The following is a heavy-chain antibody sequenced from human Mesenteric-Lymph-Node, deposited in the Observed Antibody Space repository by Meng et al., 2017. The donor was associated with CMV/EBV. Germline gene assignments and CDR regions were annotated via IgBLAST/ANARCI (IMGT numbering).Heavy chain of an antibody. CDR1: GFTFSNSA. D-gene: IGHD5-24*01. CDR2: IWSTGNTK. J-gene: IGHJ6*02. Sequence: GESLKISCAASGFTFSNSAIHWVRPAPGKGLEWVAVIWSTGNTKYYADSVTGPFTISRDYSKNTLYLQMNTLRAEDTAVYYFAREVTVSRGLQWRDFYYGLDVWGQGATVTVSS. V-gene: IGHV3-33*01. CDR3: AREVTVSRGLQWRDFYYGLDV.